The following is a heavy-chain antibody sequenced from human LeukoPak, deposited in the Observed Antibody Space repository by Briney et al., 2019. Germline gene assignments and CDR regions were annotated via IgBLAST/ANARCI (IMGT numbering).Heavy chain of an antibody. CDR2: ISGDGGST. J-gene: IGHJ4*02. CDR3: ARESERSGWYDY. Sequence: PGGSLRLSCAAPGFIFDDYAIHWVRQAPGKGLEWVSLISGDGGSTFYADSVKGRFTISRDNSKNSLYLQMSSLRSEHTALYYCARESERSGWYDYWGQGTLVTVSS. V-gene: IGHV3-43*02. D-gene: IGHD6-19*01. CDR1: GFIFDDYA.